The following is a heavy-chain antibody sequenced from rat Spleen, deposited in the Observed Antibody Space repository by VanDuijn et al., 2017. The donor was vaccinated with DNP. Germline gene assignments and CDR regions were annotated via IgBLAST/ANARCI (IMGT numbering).Heavy chain of an antibody. D-gene: IGHD1-4*01. CDR1: GYTLTSYY. CDR3: ARRAPTRDYAMDA. Sequence: QIQLHQSGAELARPGSSVKISCKASGYTLTSYYIGWIKQTTGQGLEYLGYINTGSGGTNYNEKFRGKATLTVDTSSSTAFMQLSSLTPDDSAVYYCARRAPTRDYAMDAWGQGTSVTVSS. J-gene: IGHJ4*01. CDR2: INTGSGGT. V-gene: IGHV1-43*01.